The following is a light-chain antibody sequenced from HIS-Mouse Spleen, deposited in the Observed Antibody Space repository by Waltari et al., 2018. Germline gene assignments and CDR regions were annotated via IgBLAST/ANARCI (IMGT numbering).Light chain of an antibody. CDR2: DAS. CDR3: QQYDNLPT. J-gene: IGKJ5*01. V-gene: IGKV1-33*01. Sequence: DIQMTQSPSSLSASVGDRVTITCQASQDISNYLNWYQQKPGKAPKLLIYDASNLETGDPSRFSGSGSGTDFTFTISSLQPEDIATYYCQQYDNLPTFGQGTRLEIK. CDR1: QDISNY.